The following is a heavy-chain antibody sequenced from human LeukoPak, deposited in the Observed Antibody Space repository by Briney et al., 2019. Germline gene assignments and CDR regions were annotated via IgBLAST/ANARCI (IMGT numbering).Heavy chain of an antibody. J-gene: IGHJ4*02. Sequence: GGSLRLSCAASGFSFSSYGMNWVRQAPGKGLEWISYISTSSGTIYYADSVEGRFTISRYSARISLFLQMNSLRDDDTAVYYCARVDCSGGSCYSALTLWGQGTLVTVSS. CDR2: ISTSSGTI. CDR3: ARVDCSGGSCYSALTL. CDR1: GFSFSSYG. V-gene: IGHV3-48*02. D-gene: IGHD2-15*01.